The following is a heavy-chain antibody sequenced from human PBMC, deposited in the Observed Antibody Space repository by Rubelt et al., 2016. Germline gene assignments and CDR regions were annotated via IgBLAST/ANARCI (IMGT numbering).Heavy chain of an antibody. Sequence: QVQLVQSGAEVKKPGSSVKVSCKASRGTFSSYAISWVRQAPGQGLEWMGWISAYNGNTNYAQKLQGRGTMTTDTSTSTAYMELRSLRSDDTAVYYCARDRTWLVPGLDAFDIWGQGTMVTVSS. D-gene: IGHD6-19*01. CDR3: ARDRTWLVPGLDAFDI. CDR1: RGTFSSYA. J-gene: IGHJ3*02. CDR2: ISAYNGNT. V-gene: IGHV1-18*01.